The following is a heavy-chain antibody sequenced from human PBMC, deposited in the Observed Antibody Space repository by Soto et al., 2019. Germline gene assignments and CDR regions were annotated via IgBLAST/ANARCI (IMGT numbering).Heavy chain of an antibody. CDR1: GGSISSSNW. CDR2: IYHSGST. CDR3: AGWIQLQQYYYYGMDV. Sequence: QVQLQESGPGLVKPSGTLSLTCAVSGGSISSSNWWSWVRQPPGKGLEWIGEIYHSGSTNYNPSLKSRLTISVDKSKNQFSLTLSSVTAADTAVYYCAGWIQLQQYYYYGMDVWGQGTTVTVSS. J-gene: IGHJ6*02. V-gene: IGHV4-4*02. D-gene: IGHD5-18*01.